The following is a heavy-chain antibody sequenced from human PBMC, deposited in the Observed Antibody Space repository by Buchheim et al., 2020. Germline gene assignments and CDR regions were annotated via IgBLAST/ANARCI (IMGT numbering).Heavy chain of an antibody. D-gene: IGHD3-22*01. J-gene: IGHJ3*02. V-gene: IGHV3-23*01. Sequence: EVQLLESGGGLLQPGGSLRLSCAASGFSINDYALSWVRKAPGKGLEWVSVISGNGANTYYAESVKGRFSISRDNFKKMLYMQMNSLRAEDTALYYCAAGGYFDSSGYYHGAFDIWGQGT. CDR1: GFSINDYA. CDR2: ISGNGANT. CDR3: AAGGYFDSSGYYHGAFDI.